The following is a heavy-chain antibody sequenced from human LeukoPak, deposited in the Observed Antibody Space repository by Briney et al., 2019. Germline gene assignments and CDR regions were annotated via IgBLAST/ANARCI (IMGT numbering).Heavy chain of an antibody. CDR2: INPNSGGT. J-gene: IGHJ3*02. CDR3: ARVGELLRTGAFDI. CDR1: GYTFTGYY. V-gene: IGHV1-2*02. Sequence: ASVKVSCKASGYTFTGYYMHWVRQAPGQGLEWMGWINPNSGGTNYAQKFQGRVTMTRDTSISTAYMELSRLRSGDTAVYYCARVGELLRTGAFDIWGQGTMVTVSS. D-gene: IGHD1-26*01.